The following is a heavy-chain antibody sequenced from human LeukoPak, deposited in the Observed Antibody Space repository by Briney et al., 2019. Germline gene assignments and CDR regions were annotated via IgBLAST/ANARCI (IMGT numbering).Heavy chain of an antibody. CDR3: TTDLGLTMIRGVIVY. CDR1: GFTFTNAW. D-gene: IGHD3-10*01. CDR2: IRSKGDGETI. Sequence: GGSLRLSCAASGFTFTNAWMSWVRQAPGRGLEWVGRIRSKGDGETIDNAAPVKGRFTMSRDDSKATLYLQMNSLKAEDTAVYYCTTDLGLTMIRGVIVYWGQGALVTVSS. J-gene: IGHJ4*02. V-gene: IGHV3-15*01.